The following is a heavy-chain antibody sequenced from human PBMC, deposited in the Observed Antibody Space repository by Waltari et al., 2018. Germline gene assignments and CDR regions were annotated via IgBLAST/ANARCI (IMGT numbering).Heavy chain of an antibody. CDR1: GVSIRSSY. Sequence: QVQLQESGPGLVKPSETLSLTCTVSGVSIRSSYWSWIRQPPGNGLEWIGYIYYTGNTRYHPSLESRATISLDTSENQFSLKLSSVTAADTAVYYCIRGDRILSPGNWGQGTQVTVSS. D-gene: IGHD3-16*02. CDR3: IRGDRILSPGN. J-gene: IGHJ4*02. V-gene: IGHV4-59*01. CDR2: IYYTGNT.